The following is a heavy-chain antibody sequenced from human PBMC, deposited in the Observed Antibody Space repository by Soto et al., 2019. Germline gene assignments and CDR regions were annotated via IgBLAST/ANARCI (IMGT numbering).Heavy chain of an antibody. V-gene: IGHV4-59*01. CDR2: LYYGANT. D-gene: IGHD3-22*01. CDR1: GASISSDC. CDR3: AKDLLYDYDSSGLRGPSRPGDAFEI. Sequence: SETLSLTCTVSGASISSDCWSWIRQSPGKGLEWIGFLYYGANTNYHPYLKSRVNKSADTSQNQFSLKLKTVTAADTAVYYCAKDLLYDYDSSGLRGPSRPGDAFEIWGQGTMVTVSS. J-gene: IGHJ3*02.